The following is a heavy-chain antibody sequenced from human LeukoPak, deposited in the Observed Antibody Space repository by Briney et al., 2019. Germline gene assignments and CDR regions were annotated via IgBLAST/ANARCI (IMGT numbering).Heavy chain of an antibody. CDR1: GYSLSSGYY. Sequence: PSETLSLTCAVSGYSLSSGYYWGWIRQPPGKGLEWIGSIYHIGSTYYNPSLKSRVTISVDTSKNQFSLKLCSVTAADTAVYYCARALSYYYGSGSYYHDYWGQGTLVTVSS. J-gene: IGHJ4*02. CDR2: IYHIGST. CDR3: ARALSYYYGSGSYYHDY. V-gene: IGHV4-38-2*01. D-gene: IGHD3-10*01.